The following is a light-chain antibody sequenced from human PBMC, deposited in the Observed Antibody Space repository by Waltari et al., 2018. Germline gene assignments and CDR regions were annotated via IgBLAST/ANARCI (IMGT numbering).Light chain of an antibody. CDR2: NVD. CDR1: ARDGGGYKY. J-gene: IGLJ2*01. V-gene: IGLV2-11*01. CDR3: CSYAGKYTSV. Sequence: QSALTQPRSVSGSPGHPVTFPCTGTARDGGGYKYSSWYQTHPGKGPKLIIYNVDQRPSGVPDRFSGSKSGNTASLTISGLQAEDEADYYCCSYAGKYTSVFGGGTKLTVL.